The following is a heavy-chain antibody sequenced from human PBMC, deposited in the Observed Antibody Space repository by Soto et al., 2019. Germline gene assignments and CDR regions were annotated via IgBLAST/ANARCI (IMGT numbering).Heavy chain of an antibody. CDR1: GYTFTSYD. CDR3: ARVPPKDYYMDV. V-gene: IGHV1-8*01. CDR2: MNPNSGNT. J-gene: IGHJ6*03. Sequence: ASVKVSCKASGYTFTSYDINWVRQATGQGLEWMGWMNPNSGNTGYAQKFQGRVTMTRNTSISTAYMEPSSLRSEDTAVYYCARVPPKDYYMDVWGKGTTVTVSS.